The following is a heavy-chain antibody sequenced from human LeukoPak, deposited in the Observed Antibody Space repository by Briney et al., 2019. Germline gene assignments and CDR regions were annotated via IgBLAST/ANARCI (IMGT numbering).Heavy chain of an antibody. J-gene: IGHJ6*02. V-gene: IGHV3-72*01. CDR3: AKDRPPQQRRFGNYYGMDV. CDR1: GFKFSDHY. CDR2: SRNKASSYTT. Sequence: GGSQRLSCAASGFKFSDHYIDWVRQAPGKGLEWVGRSRNKASSYTTEYAASVEGRFTISRDVSESSLYLQMNSLRAEDTAVYYCAKDRPPQQRRFGNYYGMDVWGQGTTVTVSS. D-gene: IGHD3-10*01.